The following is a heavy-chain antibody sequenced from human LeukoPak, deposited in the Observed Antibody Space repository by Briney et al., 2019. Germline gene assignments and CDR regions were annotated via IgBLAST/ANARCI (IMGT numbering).Heavy chain of an antibody. J-gene: IGHJ4*02. Sequence: SETLSLTCAVYGGSFSGYYWSWIRQPPGKGLEWIGEINHSGSTNYNPSLKSRVTISVDTSKNQFSLKLSSVTAADTAVYYCARDLHGDYSLDYRGQGTLVTVSS. CDR2: INHSGST. CDR3: ARDLHGDYSLDY. CDR1: GGSFSGYY. V-gene: IGHV4-34*01. D-gene: IGHD4-17*01.